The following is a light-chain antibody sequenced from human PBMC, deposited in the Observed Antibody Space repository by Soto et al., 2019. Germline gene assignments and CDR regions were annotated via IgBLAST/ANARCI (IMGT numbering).Light chain of an antibody. CDR1: SSDVGTYNL. J-gene: IGLJ3*02. Sequence: QSALTQPASVSGSPGQSITISCTGTSSDVGTYNLVSWYQQHPDKAPKLMIYEGSKRPSGVSNRFSGSKSGNTASLTISGLQTEDEADYYCCSYAGSSTLVFGGGTKLTVL. CDR3: CSYAGSSTLV. CDR2: EGS. V-gene: IGLV2-23*03.